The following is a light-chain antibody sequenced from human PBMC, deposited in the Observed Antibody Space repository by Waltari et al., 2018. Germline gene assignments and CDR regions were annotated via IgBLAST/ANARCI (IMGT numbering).Light chain of an antibody. CDR1: ALPKQY. CDR2: KDT. J-gene: IGLJ2*01. Sequence: SYELTQPPSVSVSPGQTARITCSGDALPKQYAFWYQQKQGQAPVLGTYKDTERPSGIPDRFSGSSSGTTVTLTISGVQAEDEADYDCQSGDSTSTHVVFGGGTKLTVL. CDR3: QSGDSTSTHVV. V-gene: IGLV3-25*03.